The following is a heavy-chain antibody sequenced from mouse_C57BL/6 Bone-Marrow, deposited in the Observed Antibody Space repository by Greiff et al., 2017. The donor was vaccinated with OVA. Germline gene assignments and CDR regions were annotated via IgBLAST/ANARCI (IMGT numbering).Heavy chain of an antibody. CDR1: GFTFSNYW. Sequence: EVKVVESGGGLVQPGGSMKLSCVASGFTFSNYWMNWVRQSPEKGLEWVAQIRLKSDNYATHYAEYVKGRFTISRDDTKRSVYLQMIKLGDEDTGNYYRTEGGTGDYWGQGTTLTVSS. J-gene: IGHJ2*01. CDR2: IRLKSDNYAT. V-gene: IGHV6-3*01. D-gene: IGHD4-1*01. CDR3: TEGGTGDY.